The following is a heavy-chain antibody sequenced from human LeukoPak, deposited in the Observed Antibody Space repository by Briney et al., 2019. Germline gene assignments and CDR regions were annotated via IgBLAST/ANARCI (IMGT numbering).Heavy chain of an antibody. V-gene: IGHV1-46*01. D-gene: IGHD2-8*01. Sequence: GASVKVSCKASGYIFTNYYIHWVRQAPGQGLEWMGLITPTGGTTIYAQKFKGRVTMTSDLSTSTVYMDLSSLRSEDTAVYYCARALVFYFDSWGQGTLVTVSS. CDR3: ARALVFYFDS. CDR2: ITPTGGTT. CDR1: GYIFTNYY. J-gene: IGHJ4*02.